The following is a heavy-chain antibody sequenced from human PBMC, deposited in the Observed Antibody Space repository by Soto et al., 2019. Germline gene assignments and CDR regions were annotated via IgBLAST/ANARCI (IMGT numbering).Heavy chain of an antibody. CDR3: AKDPNHDFWRGYSGSGWFDP. J-gene: IGHJ5*02. CDR2: ITGSGTYS. Sequence: GGSLRLSCAVSGFTFSSYSMNWVRQTPGRGLEWVSSITGSGTYSYYADSVKGRFTISRDNAKNSLYLEMNNLRVEDTAVYYCAKDPNHDFWRGYSGSGWFDPWGPGTLLPVSS. V-gene: IGHV3-21*01. D-gene: IGHD3-3*01. CDR1: GFTFSSYS.